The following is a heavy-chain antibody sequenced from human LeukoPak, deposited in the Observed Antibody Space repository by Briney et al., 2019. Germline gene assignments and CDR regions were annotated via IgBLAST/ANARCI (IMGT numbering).Heavy chain of an antibody. CDR3: AREVGSSSWYNWFDP. V-gene: IGHV4-4*07. Sequence: MSSETLSLTCTVYGGSISISSWSWIRQPAGKGMGWIGLIYTSGSTNYNPSLKSRVTMSVDTSKNQFSLKLSSVTAADTAVYYCAREVGSSSWYNWFDPWGQGTLVTVSS. CDR1: GGSISISS. J-gene: IGHJ5*02. CDR2: IYTSGST. D-gene: IGHD6-13*01.